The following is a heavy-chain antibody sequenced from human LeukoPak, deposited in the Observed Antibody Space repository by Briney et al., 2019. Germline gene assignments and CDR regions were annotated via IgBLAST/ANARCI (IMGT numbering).Heavy chain of an antibody. CDR3: ARDSSGFPRDASDY. D-gene: IGHD3-22*01. V-gene: IGHV1-18*01. J-gene: IGHJ4*02. Sequence: ASVKVSCKASGYTFTSYGINWVRQAPGQGLEWMGWISAYNGHTNYAQKLQGRVTITTDTSTSTAHMELRSLRSDDTAVYFCARDSSGFPRDASDYWGQGTLVTVSS. CDR2: ISAYNGHT. CDR1: GYTFTSYG.